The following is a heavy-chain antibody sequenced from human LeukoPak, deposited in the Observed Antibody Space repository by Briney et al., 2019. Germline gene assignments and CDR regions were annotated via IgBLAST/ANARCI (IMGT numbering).Heavy chain of an antibody. D-gene: IGHD2-2*01. CDR1: GYTLTELS. CDR2: FDPEDGET. J-gene: IGHJ4*02. CDR3: ATVVVPAAPLDY. V-gene: IGHV1-24*01. Sequence: ASVKVSCKVSGYTLTELSMHWVRQAPGKGLEWMGDFDPEDGETIYAQKFQGRVTMTEDTSTDTAYMELSSLRSEDTAVYYCATVVVPAAPLDYWGQGTLVTVSS.